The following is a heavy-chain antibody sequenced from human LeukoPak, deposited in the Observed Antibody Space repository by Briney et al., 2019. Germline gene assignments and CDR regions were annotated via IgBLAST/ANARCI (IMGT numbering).Heavy chain of an antibody. J-gene: IGHJ4*02. D-gene: IGHD2-2*01. V-gene: IGHV1-18*01. CDR2: ISAYSGNT. CDR3: ARGGLSLVPAAPFDY. Sequence: ASVKVSCKASGYTFTNYGITWVRQAPGQGLEWMGWISAYSGNTNYAQKLQGRVTMTTDTSTSTAYMELRRLTSDDTAVYYCARGGLSLVPAAPFDYWGQGTLVTVSS. CDR1: GYTFTNYG.